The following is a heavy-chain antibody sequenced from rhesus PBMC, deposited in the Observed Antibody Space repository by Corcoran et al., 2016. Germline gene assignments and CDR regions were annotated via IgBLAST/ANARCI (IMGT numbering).Heavy chain of an antibody. D-gene: IGHD5-24*01. Sequence: QVQLQESGPGLVKPSETLSLTCDVSGYSIRSGHPYWTWIRQPPGKGLEWIGYITNTGTITYNPSLQSQVTISRDTSKNQFSLRVTSVTVADTAVYYCARDYSGLHYWGQGVLVTVSS. CDR1: GYSIRSGHPY. V-gene: IGHV4-122*02. CDR3: ARDYSGLHY. J-gene: IGHJ4*01. CDR2: ITNTGTI.